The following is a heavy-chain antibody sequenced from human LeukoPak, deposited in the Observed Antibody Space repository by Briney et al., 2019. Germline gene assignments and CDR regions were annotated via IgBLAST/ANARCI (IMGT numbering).Heavy chain of an antibody. V-gene: IGHV3-30*18. CDR3: AKDLADYDILTGYPFDY. D-gene: IGHD3-9*01. CDR1: GFSFSSYN. J-gene: IGHJ4*02. Sequence: GRSLRLSCAASGFSFSSYNMHWVRQAPGKGLEWVALISFDRNNKYYADSVKGRFIISRDNSKSTLFLQMDSLGPEDTAVYYCAKDLADYDILTGYPFDYWGQGTLVTVSS. CDR2: ISFDRNNK.